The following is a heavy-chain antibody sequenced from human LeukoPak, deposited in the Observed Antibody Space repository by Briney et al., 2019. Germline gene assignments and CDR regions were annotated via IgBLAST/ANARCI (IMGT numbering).Heavy chain of an antibody. D-gene: IGHD3-22*01. J-gene: IGHJ4*02. CDR3: AKGDDSSGYYNPSAQDY. CDR1: GFTFSDYY. CDR2: ISSGAGTI. V-gene: IGHV3-11*01. Sequence: GGSLRLSCAASGFTFSDYYMSWIRQAPGKGLEWVSYISSGAGTIYYTDSVKGRFTISRDNAKNSLYLHMNSLRAEDTAVYYCAKGDDSSGYYNPSAQDYWGQGTLVTVSS.